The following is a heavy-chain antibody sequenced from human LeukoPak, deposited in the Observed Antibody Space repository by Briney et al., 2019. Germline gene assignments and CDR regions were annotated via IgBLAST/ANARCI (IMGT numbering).Heavy chain of an antibody. V-gene: IGHV3-30*18. J-gene: IGHJ4*02. D-gene: IGHD1-14*01. CDR3: AKDRSTTWAFDY. CDR2: ISYDGGRK. Sequence: GRSLRLSCAASGFTFSSSGMHWVRQAPGKGLAWVSFISYDGGRKYYADSVKGRFTISRDNSKDTLYLQMNSLTADDTAVYYCAKDRSTTWAFDYCGPGTLVTVSS. CDR1: GFTFSSSG.